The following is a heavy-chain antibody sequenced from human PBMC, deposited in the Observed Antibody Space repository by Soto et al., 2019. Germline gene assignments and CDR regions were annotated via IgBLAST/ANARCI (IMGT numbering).Heavy chain of an antibody. Sequence: QMQLVQSGPEVKKPGTSVKVSCKASGFTFTSSAVQWVRQARGQRLEWIGWIVVGSGNTNYAQKFQERVTITRDMSTSTAYMELSRLRSGDTAVYYCAATYDFWSGYYLFDYWGQGTLVTVSS. CDR2: IVVGSGNT. V-gene: IGHV1-58*01. D-gene: IGHD3-3*01. CDR3: AATYDFWSGYYLFDY. CDR1: GFTFTSSA. J-gene: IGHJ4*02.